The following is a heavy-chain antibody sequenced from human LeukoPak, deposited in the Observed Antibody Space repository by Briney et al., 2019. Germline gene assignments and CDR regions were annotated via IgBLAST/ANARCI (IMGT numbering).Heavy chain of an antibody. Sequence: GGTLRLSCAASGFTFSSYGMSWVRQAPGKGLEWVSAISGSGGSTYYADSVKGRFTISRDNSKNTLYLQMNSLRAEDTAVYYCAKDGHIVVVTAINFDYWGQGTLVTVSS. CDR1: GFTFSSYG. CDR2: ISGSGGST. V-gene: IGHV3-23*01. CDR3: AKDGHIVVVTAINFDY. D-gene: IGHD2-21*02. J-gene: IGHJ4*02.